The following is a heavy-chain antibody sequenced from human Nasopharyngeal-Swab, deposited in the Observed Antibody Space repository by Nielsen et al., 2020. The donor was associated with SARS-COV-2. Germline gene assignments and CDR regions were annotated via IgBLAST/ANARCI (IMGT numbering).Heavy chain of an antibody. CDR3: ARGKDGVYYYYGMDV. J-gene: IGHJ6*02. D-gene: IGHD4-17*01. CDR2: IYYDGSNQ. V-gene: IGHV3-30*04. CDR1: GFTFHTFA. Sequence: GGSLRLSCVASGFTFHTFAIHWVRQAPGKGLEWVAIIYYDGSNQFYADSVKGRFTVSRDNAKNTLYLQMNSLRREDTAIYYCARGKDGVYYYYGMDVWGQGTTVTVSS.